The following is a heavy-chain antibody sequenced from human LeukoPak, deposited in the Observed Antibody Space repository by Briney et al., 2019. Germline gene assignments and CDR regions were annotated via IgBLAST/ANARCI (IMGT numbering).Heavy chain of an antibody. J-gene: IGHJ4*02. V-gene: IGHV3-21*01. CDR1: GFTFSSYG. CDR2: ISSSSSYI. Sequence: GGSLRLSCAASGFTFSSYGMHWVRQAPGKGLEWVSSISSSSSYIYYADSVKGRFTISRDNAKNSLYLQMNSLRAEDTAVYYCARAAGDSSGYYHESYYFDYWGQGTLVTVSS. CDR3: ARAAGDSSGYYHESYYFDY. D-gene: IGHD3-22*01.